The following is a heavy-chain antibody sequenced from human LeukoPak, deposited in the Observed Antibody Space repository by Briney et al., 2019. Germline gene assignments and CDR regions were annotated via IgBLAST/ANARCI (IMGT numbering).Heavy chain of an antibody. Sequence: PGGSLRLSCAASGFTFSSYGMHWVRQAPGKGLEWVAVISFDGSNKYCSDSVKGRFTISRDNSKNTLYLQMNSLRAEDTAVYYCAKDESYYYGSGSYYNLGPLDYWGQGTLVTVSS. D-gene: IGHD3-10*01. CDR2: ISFDGSNK. CDR1: GFTFSSYG. CDR3: AKDESYYYGSGSYYNLGPLDY. J-gene: IGHJ4*02. V-gene: IGHV3-30*18.